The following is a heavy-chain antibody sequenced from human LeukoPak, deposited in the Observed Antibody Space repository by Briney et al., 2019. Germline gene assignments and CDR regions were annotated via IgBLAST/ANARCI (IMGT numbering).Heavy chain of an antibody. D-gene: IGHD2-2*01. V-gene: IGHV4-34*01. Sequence: SETLSLTCAVYGGSFSGYYWTWIRPPPGKGLEWIGEINHSGSTTYKPFLKSRVTISVDTSKNHFSLRLTSVTAADTAVYYCARGPCSTSCHRSWYFDYWGQGTLVTVSS. CDR2: INHSGST. J-gene: IGHJ4*02. CDR3: ARGPCSTSCHRSWYFDY. CDR1: GGSFSGYY.